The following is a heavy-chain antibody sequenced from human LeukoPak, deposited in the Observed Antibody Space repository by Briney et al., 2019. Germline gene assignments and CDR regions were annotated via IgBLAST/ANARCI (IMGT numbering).Heavy chain of an antibody. Sequence: GGSLRLSCAASGFTFDDYGMSWVRQAPGKGLEWVSGINWNGGSTGYADSVKGRFTISRDNAKNSLYLQMNSLRAEDTALYYCARDGKPYYDFWSGYFNYYYYYYMDVWGKRTTVTVSS. CDR3: ARDGKPYYDFWSGYFNYYYYYYMDV. CDR1: GFTFDDYG. J-gene: IGHJ6*03. V-gene: IGHV3-20*04. D-gene: IGHD3-3*01. CDR2: INWNGGST.